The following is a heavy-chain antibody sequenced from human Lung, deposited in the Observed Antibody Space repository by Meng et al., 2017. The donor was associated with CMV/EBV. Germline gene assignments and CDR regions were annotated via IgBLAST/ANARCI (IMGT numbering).Heavy chain of an antibody. Sequence: SVXVSXXASGYTFTSYGISWVRQAPGQGLEWMGWISTYNDNTNYAQKLQDRVTMTTDTSTSTAYMELRSLRSDDTAVYYCARVSGHLTTMILYYFDSWGQGTLVXVSS. D-gene: IGHD3-22*01. CDR1: GYTFTSYG. V-gene: IGHV1-18*01. CDR2: ISTYNDNT. CDR3: ARVSGHLTTMILYYFDS. J-gene: IGHJ4*02.